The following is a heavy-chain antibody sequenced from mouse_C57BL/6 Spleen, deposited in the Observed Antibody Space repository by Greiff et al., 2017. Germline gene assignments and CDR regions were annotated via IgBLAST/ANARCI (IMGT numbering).Heavy chain of an antibody. CDR1: GFNINDYY. V-gene: IGHV14-1*01. Sequence: VQLQQSGAELVRPGASVKLSCTASGFNINDYYMHWVKQRPEQGLEWIGRIDPEDGDTESAPKFLSKATLTADTYSNTAYLQLSSLTSEDTAVYSCTTHGGLDYWGQGTSLTVSS. J-gene: IGHJ2*02. CDR3: TTHGGLDY. CDR2: IDPEDGDT. D-gene: IGHD1-1*02.